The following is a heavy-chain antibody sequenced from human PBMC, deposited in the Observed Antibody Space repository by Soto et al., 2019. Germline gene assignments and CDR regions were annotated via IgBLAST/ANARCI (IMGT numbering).Heavy chain of an antibody. CDR1: GYTFTSYG. V-gene: IGHV1-18*01. Sequence: GASVKVSCKASGYTFTSYGISWVRQAPGQRLEWMGWISAYNGNTNYAQKLQGRVTMTTDTSTSTAYMELRSLRSDDTAVYYCTRGIENIVVVPAAKAGYYMDVWGKGTTVTVSS. CDR3: TRGIENIVVVPAAKAGYYMDV. J-gene: IGHJ6*03. CDR2: ISAYNGNT. D-gene: IGHD2-2*01.